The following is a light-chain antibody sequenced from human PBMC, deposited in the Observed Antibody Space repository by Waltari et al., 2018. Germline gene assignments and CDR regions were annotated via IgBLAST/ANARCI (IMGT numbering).Light chain of an antibody. CDR1: RSVSSTY. CDR3: QHRDHWPPDAT. Sequence: EIVLTQSPGTLSLSPGERASLSCRASRSVSSTYLAWYQQKPGQAPRLLIYVASSRATGIPARFSGSGSGTDFTLTISSLEPEDFAVYYCQHRDHWPPDATFGPGTKVDI. J-gene: IGKJ3*01. CDR2: VAS. V-gene: IGKV3D-20*02.